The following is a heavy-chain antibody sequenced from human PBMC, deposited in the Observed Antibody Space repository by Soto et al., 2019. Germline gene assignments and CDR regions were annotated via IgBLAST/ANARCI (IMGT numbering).Heavy chain of an antibody. CDR3: ARGRQLWLLYYYYGMDV. CDR2: INHSGST. Sequence: QVQLQQWGAGLLKPSETLSLTCAVYGGSFSGYYWSWIRQPPGKGLEWIGEINHSGSTNYNPSLKSRVTISVDTSKNQFSLKLSSVTAADTAVYYCARGRQLWLLYYYYGMDVWGQGTTVTVSS. CDR1: GGSFSGYY. D-gene: IGHD5-18*01. J-gene: IGHJ6*02. V-gene: IGHV4-34*01.